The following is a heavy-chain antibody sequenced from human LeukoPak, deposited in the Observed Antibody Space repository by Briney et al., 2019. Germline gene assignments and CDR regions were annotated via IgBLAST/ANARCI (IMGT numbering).Heavy chain of an antibody. CDR3: AKEGDSSSFFDY. Sequence: GGSLRLSCAASGFTFSSYAMSWVRQAPGKGLEWVANIKQDGSEKYYVDSVKGRFTISRDNAKNSLYLQMNSLRAEDTAVYYCAKEGDSSSFFDYWGQGTLVTVSS. CDR2: IKQDGSEK. J-gene: IGHJ4*02. CDR1: GFTFSSYA. V-gene: IGHV3-7*01. D-gene: IGHD6-6*01.